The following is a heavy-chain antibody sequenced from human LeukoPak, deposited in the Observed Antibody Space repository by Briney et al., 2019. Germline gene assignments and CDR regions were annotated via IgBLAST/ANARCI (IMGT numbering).Heavy chain of an antibody. D-gene: IGHD3-22*01. V-gene: IGHV4-30-4*08. Sequence: SQTLSLTCTVSGGSISSGDYYWRWIRQPPGTGLEWIGYIYYSGSTYYNPSLKSRVTISVDTSKNQFSLKLSSVTAADTAVYYCARVGYDSSGQHAFDIWGQGTMVTVSS. CDR3: ARVGYDSSGQHAFDI. J-gene: IGHJ3*02. CDR1: GGSISSGDYY. CDR2: IYYSGST.